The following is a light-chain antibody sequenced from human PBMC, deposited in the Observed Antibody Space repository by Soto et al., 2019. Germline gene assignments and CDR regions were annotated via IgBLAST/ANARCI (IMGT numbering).Light chain of an antibody. CDR1: QSVSSSY. CDR3: QQYGSPPWT. V-gene: IGKV3-20*01. Sequence: EIVLTQSPGTLSLSPGERATLSCRASQSVSSSYLAWYQQKPGQAPRPLIYGASSRAIGIPDRFSGSGSGTDFTLTIRRLEPEDFAAYYCQQYGSPPWTFGQGTKVEIK. J-gene: IGKJ1*01. CDR2: GAS.